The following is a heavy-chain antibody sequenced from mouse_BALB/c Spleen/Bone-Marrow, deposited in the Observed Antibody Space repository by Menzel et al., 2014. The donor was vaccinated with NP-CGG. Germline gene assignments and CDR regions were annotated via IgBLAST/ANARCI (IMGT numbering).Heavy chain of an antibody. V-gene: IGHV4-1*02. CDR3: SRLYYYGNFAY. D-gene: IGHD1-1*01. J-gene: IGHJ3*01. Sequence: EVKLMESGGGLVQPGGSLKLSCAASGFYFSRYWMSWVRQAPGKGLEWIGEINPDSSTINYTPSLKDKFIISRDNAKNTLYLQMSRLRSEDTALYYGSRLYYYGNFAYWGQGTLVTVSA. CDR2: INPDSSTI. CDR1: GFYFSRYW.